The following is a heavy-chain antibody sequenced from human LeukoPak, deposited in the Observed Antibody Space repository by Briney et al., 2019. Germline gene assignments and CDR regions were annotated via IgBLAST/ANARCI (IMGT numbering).Heavy chain of an antibody. J-gene: IGHJ5*02. CDR1: GCTFTSYA. V-gene: IGHV1-3*01. D-gene: IGHD3-10*01. CDR3: AREADYYGSGSYYSLGFDP. Sequence: ASVKVSCKASGCTFTSYAMHWVRQAPGQRLEWMGWINAGNGNTKYSQKFQGRVTITRDTSASTAYMELSSLRSEDTAVYYCAREADYYGSGSYYSLGFDPWGQGTLVTVSS. CDR2: INAGNGNT.